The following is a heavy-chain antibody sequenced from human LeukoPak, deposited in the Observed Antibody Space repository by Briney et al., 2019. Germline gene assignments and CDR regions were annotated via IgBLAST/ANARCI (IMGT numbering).Heavy chain of an antibody. CDR2: IKQDGSEK. J-gene: IGHJ6*02. CDR1: GFTFSSYW. Sequence: PGGSLRLSCAASGFTFSSYWMSWVRQAPGKGLEWVANIKQDGSEKYYVDSVKGRFTISRDNAKNSLYLQMNSLRAEDTAVYYCARDFRPNIAAADYYYYGMDVWGQGTTVTVSS. D-gene: IGHD6-13*01. CDR3: ARDFRPNIAAADYYYYGMDV. V-gene: IGHV3-7*01.